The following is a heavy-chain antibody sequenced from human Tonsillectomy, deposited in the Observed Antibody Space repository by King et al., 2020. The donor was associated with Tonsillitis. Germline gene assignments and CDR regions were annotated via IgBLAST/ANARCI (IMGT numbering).Heavy chain of an antibody. V-gene: IGHV3-11*01. Sequence: HVQLVESGGGLVKPGGSLRLSCAVSGFTFSDYYMSWIRQAPGKGLEWVSYISSSGSTIYYADSVKGRFTISRDNAKNSLYLQMNSLRAEDTAVYYCARPLVRGKASYGYFDLWGRGPLVTVSS. CDR3: ARPLVRGKASYGYFDL. CDR2: ISSSGSTI. CDR1: GFTFSDYY. J-gene: IGHJ2*01. D-gene: IGHD3-10*01.